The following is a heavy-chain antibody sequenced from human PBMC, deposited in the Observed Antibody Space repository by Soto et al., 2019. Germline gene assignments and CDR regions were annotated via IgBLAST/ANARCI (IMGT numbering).Heavy chain of an antibody. J-gene: IGHJ6*02. V-gene: IGHV1-69*01. CDR2: IIPIFGTA. CDR1: GGTFSSYA. D-gene: IGHD4-17*01. CDR3: ARDKGYGDYEDYYYGMDV. Sequence: QVQLVQSGAEVKKPGSSVKVSCKASGGTFSSYAISWVRQAPGQGLEWMGGIIPIFGTANYAQKFQGRVTITADESTSTAYMELSSLRSEDTAVYYCARDKGYGDYEDYYYGMDVWCQGTTVTVSS.